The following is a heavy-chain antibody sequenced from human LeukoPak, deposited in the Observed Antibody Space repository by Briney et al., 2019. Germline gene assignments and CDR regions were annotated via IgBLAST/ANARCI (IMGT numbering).Heavy chain of an antibody. D-gene: IGHD2/OR15-2a*01. CDR1: GGSISSGGYY. CDR2: IYYSGST. V-gene: IGHV4-31*03. Sequence: SETLSLTCTVSGGSISSGGYYWSWIRQHPGKGLEWIGYIYYSGSTYYNPSLKSRVTISVDTSKNQFSLKLSSVTAADTAVYYCARGNSREYAKPGFDYWGQGTLVTVSS. CDR3: ARGNSREYAKPGFDY. J-gene: IGHJ4*02.